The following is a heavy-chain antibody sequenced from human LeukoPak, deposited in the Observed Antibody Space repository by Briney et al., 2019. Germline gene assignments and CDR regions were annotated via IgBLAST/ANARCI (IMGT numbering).Heavy chain of an antibody. CDR3: ARAHDFWSGYGGNYMDV. D-gene: IGHD3-3*01. J-gene: IGHJ6*03. CDR1: GFSFRTHS. Sequence: GGSLRLSCAASGFSFRTHSMKWVRQAPGKGLEWVSSITSFGSDIYYADSVKGRFTISRDDGKNSLYLQMNSLGAEDSAVYYCARAHDFWSGYGGNYMDVWGKGTTVAVSS. V-gene: IGHV3-21*01. CDR2: ITSFGSDI.